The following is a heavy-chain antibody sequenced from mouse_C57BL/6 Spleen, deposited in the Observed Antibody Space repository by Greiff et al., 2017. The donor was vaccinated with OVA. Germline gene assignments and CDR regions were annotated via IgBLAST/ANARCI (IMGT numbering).Heavy chain of an antibody. J-gene: IGHJ4*01. CDR1: GYAFTNYL. CDR2: INPGSGGT. Sequence: QVQLQQSGAELVRPGTSVKVSCKASGYAFTNYLIEWVKQRPGLGLEWIGVINPGSGGTNYNEKFKGKATLTADKSSSTAYMQLSSLTSEDSAVYFCARGSTVVADYAMDYWGQGTSVTVSS. V-gene: IGHV1-54*01. CDR3: ARGSTVVADYAMDY. D-gene: IGHD1-1*01.